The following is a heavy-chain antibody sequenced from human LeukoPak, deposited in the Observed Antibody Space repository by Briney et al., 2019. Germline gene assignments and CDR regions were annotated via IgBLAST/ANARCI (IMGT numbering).Heavy chain of an antibody. CDR1: GYTFTGYY. Sequence: ASVKASCRASGYTFTGYYIHWVRQAPGQGLEWMGWLNPKSGGTNYAQNFKGRVTMTRDTIINTAYMELSRLRSDDTAVYYCARNDWNDPWFDPWGQGTLVTVSS. V-gene: IGHV1-2*02. D-gene: IGHD1-1*01. CDR2: LNPKSGGT. J-gene: IGHJ5*02. CDR3: ARNDWNDPWFDP.